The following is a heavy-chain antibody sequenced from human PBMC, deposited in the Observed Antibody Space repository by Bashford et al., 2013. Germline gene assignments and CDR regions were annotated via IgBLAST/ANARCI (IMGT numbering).Heavy chain of an antibody. D-gene: IGHD6-6*01. J-gene: IGHJ5*02. CDR1: GGSISSGGYY. CDR3: ARGYSSSSVGGLEDWFDP. Sequence: SETLSLTCTVSGGSISSGGYYWSWIRQHPGKGLEWIGYIYYSGSTYYNPSLKSRVTISVDTSKNQFSLKLSSVTAADTAVYYCARGYSSSSVGGLEDWFDPWGQGTLVTVSS. V-gene: IGHV4-31*03. CDR2: IYYSGST.